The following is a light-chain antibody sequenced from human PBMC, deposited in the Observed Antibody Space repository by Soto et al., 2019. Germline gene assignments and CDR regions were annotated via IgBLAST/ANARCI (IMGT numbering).Light chain of an antibody. V-gene: IGLV2-14*03. CDR2: DVS. CDR3: SSCTSTSTVL. CDR1: TSDVGGHNY. Sequence: QSALTQPASVSGSPGQSITISYTGTTSDVGGHNYVSWYQQHPGKAPKLMIYDVSNRPSGVSSRFSGSKSGNTASLTISGLQAEDEADYYCSSCTSTSTVLFGGGTKLTVL. J-gene: IGLJ2*01.